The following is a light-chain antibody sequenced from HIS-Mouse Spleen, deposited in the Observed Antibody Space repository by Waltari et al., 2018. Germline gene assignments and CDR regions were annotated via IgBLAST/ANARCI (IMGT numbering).Light chain of an antibody. CDR3: NSRDSSGNHVV. CDR1: SLRSSY. CDR2: GKN. Sequence: SSELTQDPAVSVALGQTVRTPCQGDSLRSSYASWYQQKPGQAPVLVIYGKNNRPSGIPDRFSGSSSGNTASLTITGAQAEDEADYYCNSRDSSGNHVVFGGGTKLTVL. V-gene: IGLV3-19*01. J-gene: IGLJ2*01.